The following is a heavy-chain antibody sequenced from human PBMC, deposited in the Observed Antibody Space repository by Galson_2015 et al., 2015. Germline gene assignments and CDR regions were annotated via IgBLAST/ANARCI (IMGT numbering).Heavy chain of an antibody. J-gene: IGHJ6*02. CDR2: ISGSGGST. V-gene: IGHV3-23*01. CDR3: AKDSPMGTQYYYYYGMDV. D-gene: IGHD7-27*01. Sequence: SLRLSCAASGFTFSSYAMSWVRQAPGKGLEWVSAISGSGGSTYYADSVKGRFTISRDNSKNTLYLQMNSLRAEDTAVYYCAKDSPMGTQYYYYYGMDVWGQGTTVTVSS. CDR1: GFTFSSYA.